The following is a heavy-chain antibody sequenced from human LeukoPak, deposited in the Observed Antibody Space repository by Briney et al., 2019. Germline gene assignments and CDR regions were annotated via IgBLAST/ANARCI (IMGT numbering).Heavy chain of an antibody. J-gene: IGHJ3*02. D-gene: IGHD6-6*01. CDR1: GSTFNSYH. CDR3: ARAYSSSSGRDAFDS. V-gene: IGHV3-48*02. CDR2: ISSSSSTI. Sequence: GGSLRLTCAASGSTFNSYHMNWVRQAPGKGLEWVSYISSSSSTIYYADSVKGRFTISRDSAKTSLFLQMNSLRDEDTAVYYCARAYSSSSGRDAFDSWGLGTLVTVSS.